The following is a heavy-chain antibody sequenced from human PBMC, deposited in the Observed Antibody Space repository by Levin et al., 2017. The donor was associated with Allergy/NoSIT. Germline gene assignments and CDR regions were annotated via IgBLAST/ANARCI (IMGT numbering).Heavy chain of an antibody. D-gene: IGHD1-26*01. CDR2: ISSSGSTI. Sequence: GGSLRLSCAASGFTFSSYEMNWVRQAPGKGLEWVSYISSSGSTIYYADSVKGRFTISRDNAKNSLYLQMNSLRAEDTAVYYCAREGSSNSGSYYYYYYGMDVWGQGTTVTVSS. CDR3: AREGSSNSGSYYYYYYGMDV. CDR1: GFTFSSYE. J-gene: IGHJ6*02. V-gene: IGHV3-48*03.